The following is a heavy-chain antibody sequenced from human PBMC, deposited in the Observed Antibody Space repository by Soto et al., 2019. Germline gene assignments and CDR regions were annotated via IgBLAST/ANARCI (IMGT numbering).Heavy chain of an antibody. J-gene: IGHJ5*02. CDR2: IIPIYGTA. CDR3: VIFKGLVLGLNWFDP. Sequence: QVQLVQSGAEVKKPGSSVKVSCKASGGTFSSYAISWVRQAPGQGLEWMGGIIPIYGTANYAEKFQGRVTLTADESTSTAYMELSSLSSEVTAVYYCVIFKGLVLGLNWFDPWGQGTLVTVSS. CDR1: GGTFSSYA. D-gene: IGHD6-19*01. V-gene: IGHV1-69*01.